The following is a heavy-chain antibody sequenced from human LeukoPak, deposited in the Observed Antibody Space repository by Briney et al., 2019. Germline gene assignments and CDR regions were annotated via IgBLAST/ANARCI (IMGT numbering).Heavy chain of an antibody. D-gene: IGHD5-24*01. Sequence: SETLSLTCTVSGGSISSGGYYWSWIRQHPGKGLEWIGYIYYSGSTYYNPSLKSRVTISVDTSKNQFSLKLSSVTAADTAVYHCARDSRDGYNFFWYWGQGTLVTVSS. CDR1: GGSISSGGYY. CDR2: IYYSGST. V-gene: IGHV4-31*03. CDR3: ARDSRDGYNFFWY. J-gene: IGHJ4*02.